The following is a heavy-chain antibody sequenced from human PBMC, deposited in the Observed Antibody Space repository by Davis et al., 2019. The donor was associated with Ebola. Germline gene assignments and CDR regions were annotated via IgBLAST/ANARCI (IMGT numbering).Heavy chain of an antibody. CDR2: ISAYNGNT. Sequence: SVKVSCKASGYTFTSYGISWVRQAPGQGLEWMGWISAYNGNTNYAQKLQGRVTMTTDTSTSTAYMELRSLRSDDTAVYYCAREFYYDSSGYYFYYYGMDVWGQGTTVTVSS. CDR3: AREFYYDSSGYYFYYYGMDV. CDR1: GYTFTSYG. J-gene: IGHJ6*02. V-gene: IGHV1-18*01. D-gene: IGHD3-22*01.